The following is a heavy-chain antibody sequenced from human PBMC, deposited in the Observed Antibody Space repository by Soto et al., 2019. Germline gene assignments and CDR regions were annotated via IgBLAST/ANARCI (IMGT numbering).Heavy chain of an antibody. J-gene: IGHJ3*02. CDR2: IYYSGST. Sequence: PSETLSLTCTVSGGSISSGGYYWSWIRQHPGKGLEWIGYIYYSGSTYYNPSLKSRVTISVDTSKNQFSLKLSSVTAADTAVYYCARVPAAAVAFDIWGQGTMVTVSS. CDR1: GGSISSGGYY. V-gene: IGHV4-31*03. CDR3: ARVPAAAVAFDI. D-gene: IGHD2-2*01.